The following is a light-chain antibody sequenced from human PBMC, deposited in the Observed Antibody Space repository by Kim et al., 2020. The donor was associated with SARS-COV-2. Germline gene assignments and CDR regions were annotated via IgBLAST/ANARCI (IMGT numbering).Light chain of an antibody. J-gene: IGLJ2*01. CDR2: EDD. V-gene: IGLV6-57*03. Sequence: GKPVTISCTRSSGSIDDNYVQWYQQRPGGVPTTVIYEDDQRPSGVSDRFSGSIDNSSNSASLTISGLKTEDEAEYYCQSYNRSNVVFGGGTQLTVL. CDR3: QSYNRSNVV. CDR1: SGSIDDNY.